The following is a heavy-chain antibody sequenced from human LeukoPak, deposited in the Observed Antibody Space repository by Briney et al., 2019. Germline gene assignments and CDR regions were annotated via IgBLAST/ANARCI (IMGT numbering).Heavy chain of an antibody. J-gene: IGHJ5*02. Sequence: PSETLSLTCTVSGGSISSSSYYWGWIRQPPGKGLEWIGSIYYSGSTYYNPSLKSRVTISVDTSKNQFSLKLSSVTAADTAVYYCARDRLLFDPWGQGTLVTVSS. CDR2: IYYSGST. V-gene: IGHV4-39*07. D-gene: IGHD6-19*01. CDR1: GGSISSSSYY. CDR3: ARDRLLFDP.